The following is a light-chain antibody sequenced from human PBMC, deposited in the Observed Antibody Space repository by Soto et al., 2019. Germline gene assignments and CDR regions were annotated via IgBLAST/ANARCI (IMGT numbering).Light chain of an antibody. Sequence: EIVLTQSPGTLSLSPGERVTLSCRASQSVSSNYLGWYQQKAGQAPRLLIYGASSRATGIPDRFSGSGSGTDFILTISRLEPEDFEVYYCQQYENSPWTFGQGTKLDIK. CDR1: QSVSSNY. CDR2: GAS. CDR3: QQYENSPWT. J-gene: IGKJ1*01. V-gene: IGKV3-20*01.